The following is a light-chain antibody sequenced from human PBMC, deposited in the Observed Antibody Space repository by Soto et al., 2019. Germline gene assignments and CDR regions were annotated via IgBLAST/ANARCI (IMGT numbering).Light chain of an antibody. CDR1: QNIYNY. V-gene: IGKV1-39*01. J-gene: IGKJ5*01. CDR3: QKTHSTPVN. Sequence: DIQITHSPSSLSASVVDRVTVTFLTSQNIYNYLNWYQQRPGKAPKLLIYAATSVQSGVPSRFSGSGSGTDFTLTISSLHPEDFATYYCQKTHSTPVNFGQGTRLEIK. CDR2: AAT.